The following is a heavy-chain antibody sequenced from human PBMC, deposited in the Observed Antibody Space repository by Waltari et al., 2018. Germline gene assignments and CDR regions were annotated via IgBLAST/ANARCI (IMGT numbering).Heavy chain of an antibody. V-gene: IGHV3-30*02. CDR3: AKGYCSGGSCYHLFDY. CDR1: GFTFSSYG. CDR2: IRYDGCNK. D-gene: IGHD2-15*01. Sequence: QVQLVESGGGVVQPGGSLRLSCAASGFTFSSYGMHWVRQAPGKGLVWVAFIRYDGCNKYYADPVKGRFTISRDNSKNTLYLQMNSLRAEDTAVYYCAKGYCSGGSCYHLFDYWGQGTLVTVSS. J-gene: IGHJ4*02.